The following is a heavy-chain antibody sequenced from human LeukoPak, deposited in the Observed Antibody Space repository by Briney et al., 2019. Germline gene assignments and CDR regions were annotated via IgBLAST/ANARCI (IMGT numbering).Heavy chain of an antibody. V-gene: IGHV4-59*08. D-gene: IGHD3-22*01. CDR2: IYYTGNT. CDR1: GASISYNY. J-gene: IGHJ1*01. CDR3: ASSYYYDSSGYRFQH. Sequence: SETLSLTCTASGASISYNYWNWIRQPPGKGLEWIGYIYYTGNTNYNPSLKSRVTIFVDTSKNQFSLKLSSVTAADTAVYYCASSYYYDSSGYRFQHWGQGTLVTVSS.